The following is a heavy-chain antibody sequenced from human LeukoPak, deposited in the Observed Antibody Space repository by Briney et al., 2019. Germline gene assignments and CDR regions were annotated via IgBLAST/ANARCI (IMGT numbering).Heavy chain of an antibody. CDR3: ARRGLTGWFDA. V-gene: IGHV4-30-2*01. CDR1: GGSISSGGYS. CDR2: IYHSGST. Sequence: SETLSLTCAVSGGSISSGGYSWSWIRQPPGKGLEWIGYIYHSGSTYYNPSLKSRVTISVDRSKNQFSLELSSVTAADTAVYYCARRGLTGWFDAWGQGTLVTVSS. J-gene: IGHJ5*02. D-gene: IGHD2-15*01.